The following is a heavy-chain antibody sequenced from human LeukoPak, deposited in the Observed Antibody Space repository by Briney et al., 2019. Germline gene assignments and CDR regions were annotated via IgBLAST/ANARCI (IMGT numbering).Heavy chain of an antibody. J-gene: IGHJ4*02. V-gene: IGHV3-30*04. CDR2: ISHNGDNE. CDR1: GFIFSSFA. D-gene: IGHD2-2*01. Sequence: GGSLRLSCAASGFIFSSFAMHWVRQTPGKGLQWVAAISHNGDNEYYPDSVMGRFTISRDNSKNTLYLQMNSLIGDDTAVYSCVRGSFGCSSSPSCYFFDYWGQGSLVTVSS. CDR3: VRGSFGCSSSPSCYFFDY.